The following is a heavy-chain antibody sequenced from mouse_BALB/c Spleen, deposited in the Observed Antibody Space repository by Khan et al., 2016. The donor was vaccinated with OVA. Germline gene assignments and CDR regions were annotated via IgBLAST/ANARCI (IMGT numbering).Heavy chain of an antibody. CDR1: GFSLTNYD. CDR3: ARRGNYYGSCYWYFDV. D-gene: IGHD1-1*01. J-gene: IGHJ1*01. CDR2: IWTGGGT. Sequence: QVQLKESGPGLVAPSQSLSITCTVSGFSLTNYDISWIRQPPGKGLEWLGVIWTGGGTNYNSAFMSRLSISKDNSKSQVFLKMNSLQSDDTAIYYCARRGNYYGSCYWYFDVWGAGTTVTVSS. V-gene: IGHV2-9-2*01.